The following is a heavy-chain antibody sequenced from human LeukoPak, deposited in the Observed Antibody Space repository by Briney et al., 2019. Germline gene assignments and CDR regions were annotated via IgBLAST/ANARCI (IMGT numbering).Heavy chain of an antibody. J-gene: IGHJ4*02. Sequence: GGSLRLSCAASGFTFSNYWMEWVRQAPGKGLVWVSRINIDGSTTTYADSVKGRFTISRDNAKNTLYLQMNSLRAEDTAVYYCARVYDYIWGSYRYYYFDYWGQGTLVTVSS. CDR3: ARVYDYIWGSYRYYYFDY. CDR2: INIDGSTT. CDR1: GFTFSNYW. V-gene: IGHV3-74*01. D-gene: IGHD3-16*02.